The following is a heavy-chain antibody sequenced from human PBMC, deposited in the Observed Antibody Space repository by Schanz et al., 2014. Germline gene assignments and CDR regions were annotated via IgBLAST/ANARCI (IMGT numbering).Heavy chain of an antibody. D-gene: IGHD1-26*01. CDR3: ARGGPAYYFDD. V-gene: IGHV3-30*19. J-gene: IGHJ2*01. CDR2: ITTAGTKM. CDR1: GFTFSSYG. Sequence: VQLVESGGGLVQPGGSLRLSCAASGFTFSSYGMHWVRQAPGKGLEWVAAITTAGTKMYYADSVRGRFTVSRDNSKNTVYIQMNSLRAEDTAVYYCARGGPAYYFDDWGRGTLVTVSS.